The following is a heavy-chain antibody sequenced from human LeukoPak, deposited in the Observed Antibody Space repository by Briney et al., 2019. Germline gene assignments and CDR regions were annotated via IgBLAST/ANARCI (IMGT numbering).Heavy chain of an antibody. D-gene: IGHD2-15*01. CDR1: GFTFSSYS. V-gene: IGHV3-21*04. Sequence: GGSLRLSCAASGFTFSSYSMNWVRQAPGKGLEWVSSISSSSSYIYYADSVKGRFTISRDNSKNTLSLQMNSLRAEDTAIYYCAKNGDRGAYCSGGSCYPYYYYYMDVWGKGTTVTISS. J-gene: IGHJ6*03. CDR3: AKNGDRGAYCSGGSCYPYYYYYMDV. CDR2: ISSSSSYI.